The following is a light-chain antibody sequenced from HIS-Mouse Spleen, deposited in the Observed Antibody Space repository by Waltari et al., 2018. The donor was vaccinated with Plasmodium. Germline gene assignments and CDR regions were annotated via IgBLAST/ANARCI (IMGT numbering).Light chain of an antibody. J-gene: IGKJ5*01. CDR3: QQRSNWPPIT. CDR2: DAS. Sequence: EIVLTQSPATLSLSPGDRATLPCRASQRVSSYLAWYQQKPGQAPRLLIYDASNRATGIPARFSGSGSGTDFTLTISSLEPEDFAVYYCQQRSNWPPITFGQGTRLEIK. CDR1: QRVSSY. V-gene: IGKV3-11*01.